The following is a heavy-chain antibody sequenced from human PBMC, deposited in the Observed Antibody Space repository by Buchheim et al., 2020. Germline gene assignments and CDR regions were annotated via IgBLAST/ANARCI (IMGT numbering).Heavy chain of an antibody. CDR3: ARVFVVVPAATTVYGMDV. J-gene: IGHJ6*02. CDR1: GFTFSSYG. Sequence: QVQLVESGGGVVQPGRSLRLSCAASGFTFSSYGMHWVRQAPGKGLEWVAVIWYDGSNKYYADSVKGRFTISRDNSKNTLYLQMNSLRAEDTAVYYCARVFVVVPAATTVYGMDVWGQGTT. V-gene: IGHV3-33*01. CDR2: IWYDGSNK. D-gene: IGHD2-2*01.